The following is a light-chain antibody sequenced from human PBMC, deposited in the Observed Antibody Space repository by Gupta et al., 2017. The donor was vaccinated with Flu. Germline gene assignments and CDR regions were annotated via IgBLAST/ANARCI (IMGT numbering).Light chain of an antibody. V-gene: IGLV2-14*04. J-gene: IGLJ1*01. CDR1: SSDVGGADY. Sequence: ITISCTGTSSDVGGADYVSWYQQQPGKAPKLIIYDVSNRPSGVASRFSGSKSDNTASLTISGLQSEDETDYYCSSYTNSSTFYVFGTGTKVTVL. CDR2: DVS. CDR3: SSYTNSSTFYV.